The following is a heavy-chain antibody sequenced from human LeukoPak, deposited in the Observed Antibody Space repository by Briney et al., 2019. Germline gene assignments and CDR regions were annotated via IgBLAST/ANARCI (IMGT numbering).Heavy chain of an antibody. V-gene: IGHV3-23*01. J-gene: IGHJ4*02. D-gene: IGHD2-15*01. CDR1: GFTISSYA. Sequence: GGSLRLSCTASGFTISSYAMGWVRQAPGEGLEWVSTIGGSGSVTYHADSVEGRFTISRDNFENTLYLQMNRLRAEDTAIYYCGRFYCSGATCYFFDYWGQGILVSVSS. CDR3: GRFYCSGATCYFFDY. CDR2: IGGSGSVT.